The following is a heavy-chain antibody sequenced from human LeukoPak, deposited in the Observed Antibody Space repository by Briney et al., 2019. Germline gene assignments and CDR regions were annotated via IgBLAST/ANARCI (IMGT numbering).Heavy chain of an antibody. Sequence: GESLKISCKGSGYSLTSYWIGVGRQMAGKGMEWMGLIEPGDSDTRYSPSFEGQVTISADKSTSTAYLQWSSLQASDTAMYYCARQTRDGSKSRGYNLDYWGQGTLVTVSS. CDR1: GYSLTSYW. CDR3: ARQTRDGSKSRGYNLDY. D-gene: IGHD5-24*01. V-gene: IGHV5-51*01. CDR2: IEPGDSDT. J-gene: IGHJ4*02.